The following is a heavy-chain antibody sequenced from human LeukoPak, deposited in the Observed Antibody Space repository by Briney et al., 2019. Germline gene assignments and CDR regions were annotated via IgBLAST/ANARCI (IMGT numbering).Heavy chain of an antibody. CDR1: GFTFSSYA. CDR3: ARRGSGSGWPKDY. D-gene: IGHD6-19*01. J-gene: IGHJ4*02. CDR2: ISGSGGST. Sequence: GGSLRLSCAASGFTFSSYAMSWVRQAPGKGLEWVSTISGSGGSTYYADSVKGRFTISRDNSKNTLPLQMNSLRAEDTAVYYCARRGSGSGWPKDYWGQGTLVTVSS. V-gene: IGHV3-23*01.